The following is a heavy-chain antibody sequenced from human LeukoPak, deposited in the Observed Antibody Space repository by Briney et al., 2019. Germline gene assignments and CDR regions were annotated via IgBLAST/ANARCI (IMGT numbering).Heavy chain of an antibody. Sequence: ASVKVSCKASGGTFSSYAISWVRQAPGQGLEWMGGIIPIFGTANYAQKFQGRVTITADESTSTAYMELSSLRSEDTAVYYCARGSRSACSGGSCYSGQWGQGTLVTVSS. J-gene: IGHJ4*02. D-gene: IGHD2-15*01. CDR3: ARGSRSACSGGSCYSGQ. V-gene: IGHV1-69*13. CDR2: IIPIFGTA. CDR1: GGTFSSYA.